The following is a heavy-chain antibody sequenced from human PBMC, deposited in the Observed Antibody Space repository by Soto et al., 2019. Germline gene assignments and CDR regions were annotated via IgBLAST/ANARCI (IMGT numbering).Heavy chain of an antibody. J-gene: IGHJ4*02. CDR2: IYYSGST. CDR3: ARGALWFGESYADY. D-gene: IGHD3-10*01. CDR1: GGSISSGGYY. Sequence: QVQLQESGPGLVKPSQTLSLTCTVSGGSISSGGYYWSWIRQHPGKGLEWIGYIYYSGSTYYNPSLKIRVTISVDTSKNQFSLKLSSVTAADTAVYYCARGALWFGESYADYWGQGTLVTVSS. V-gene: IGHV4-31*03.